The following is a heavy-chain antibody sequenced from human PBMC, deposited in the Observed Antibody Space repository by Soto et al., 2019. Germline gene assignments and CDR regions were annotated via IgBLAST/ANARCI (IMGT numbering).Heavy chain of an antibody. CDR1: GGSISSGDYY. CDR2: IYYSGST. J-gene: IGHJ6*02. Sequence: PSETLSLTCTVSGGSISSGDYYWSWIRQPPGKGLAWIGYIYYSGSTYYNPSLKSRVTISVDTSKNQFSLKLSSVTAADTAVYYCARDLKGYCSGGSCVGYYYYYGMDVWGQGTTVTVSS. CDR3: ARDLKGYCSGGSCVGYYYYYGMDV. D-gene: IGHD2-15*01. V-gene: IGHV4-30-4*01.